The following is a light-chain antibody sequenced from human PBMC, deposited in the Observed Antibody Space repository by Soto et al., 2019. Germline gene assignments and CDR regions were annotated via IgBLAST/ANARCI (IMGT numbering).Light chain of an antibody. CDR3: QRYDFSPT. CDR2: GAS. V-gene: IGKV3-20*01. J-gene: IGKJ1*01. Sequence: EIVLTQSPGTLSLSPGERATLSCRASQSVANNYLAWYQQRPGQTPRLLIWGASNRAGGVPDRFSGSGSGTDFSFTISRLEPDDFAVYYCQRYDFSPTFGQGTKVEIK. CDR1: QSVANNY.